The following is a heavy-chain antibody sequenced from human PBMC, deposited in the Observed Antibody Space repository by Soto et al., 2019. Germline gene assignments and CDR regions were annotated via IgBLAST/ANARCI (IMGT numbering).Heavy chain of an antibody. D-gene: IGHD3-22*01. CDR3: ARDLTPGNYYDSSGSNRWDAFDI. CDR2: ISYDGSNK. Sequence: GWSLRLACASSVFTFISYAMQWVRQAPGKGLEWVAVISYDGSNKYYADSVKGRFTISRDNSKNTLYLQMNSLRAEDTAVYYCARDLTPGNYYDSSGSNRWDAFDIWGQGTMVTVSS. V-gene: IGHV3-30-3*01. J-gene: IGHJ3*02. CDR1: VFTFISYA.